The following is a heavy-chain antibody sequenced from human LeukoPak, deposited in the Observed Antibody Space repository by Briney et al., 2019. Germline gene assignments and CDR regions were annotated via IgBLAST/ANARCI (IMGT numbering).Heavy chain of an antibody. J-gene: IGHJ4*02. V-gene: IGHV3-48*02. Sequence: GGSLRLSCAASGFTFSSYSRNWVRQAPGKGLEWVSYISSSSSTIYYADSVKGRFTISRDNAKNSLYLQMNSLRDEDTAVYYCAKSSSWLYYFDYWGQGTLVTVSS. CDR2: ISSSSSTI. CDR1: GFTFSSYS. D-gene: IGHD6-13*01. CDR3: AKSSSWLYYFDY.